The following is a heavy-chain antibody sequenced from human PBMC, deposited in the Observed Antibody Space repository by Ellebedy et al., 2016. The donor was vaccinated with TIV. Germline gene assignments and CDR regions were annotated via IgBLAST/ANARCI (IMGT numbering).Heavy chain of an antibody. D-gene: IGHD3-16*01. J-gene: IGHJ6*02. V-gene: IGHV4-39*01. CDR3: ARHYENSYYAMDV. CDR2: IYHSGIT. Sequence: MPSETLSLTCTVSGGSISSSSHYWGWIRQPPGKGLEWIGSIYHSGITYYNPSLKSRVIISVEPSKNQFSLKLNSVTAADTAIYYCARHYENSYYAMDVWGQGTTVTVSS. CDR1: GGSISSSSHY.